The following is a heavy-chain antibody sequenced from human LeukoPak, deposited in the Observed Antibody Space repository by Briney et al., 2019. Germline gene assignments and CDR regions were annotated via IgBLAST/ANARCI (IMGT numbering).Heavy chain of an antibody. Sequence: PGRSLRLSCTTSGFTFGDEPVNWVRQAPGKGLEWVGLIRTKRNDATAEYAASVKGRFSISIDDSTRVAYLQMNSLKAEDTAVYYCTRGYYNSFWGQGTLVTVSS. CDR3: TRGYYNSF. CDR1: GFTFGDEP. D-gene: IGHD3-10*01. CDR2: IRTKRNDATA. V-gene: IGHV3-49*04. J-gene: IGHJ4*02.